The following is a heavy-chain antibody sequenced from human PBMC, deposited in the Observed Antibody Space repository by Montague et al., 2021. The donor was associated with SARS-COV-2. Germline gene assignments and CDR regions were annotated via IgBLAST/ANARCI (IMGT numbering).Heavy chain of an antibody. Sequence: SETLSLTCAVYGGSFSSSSYYWGWIRQPPGKGLEWIGSIYYSGSTYYNPSLKSRVTISVDTSKNQFSLKLSSVTAADTAVYYCARHGLAGITIFGVVTPRGGFDIWGQGTMVTVSS. CDR2: IYYSGST. CDR3: ARHGLAGITIFGVVTPRGGFDI. V-gene: IGHV4-39*01. D-gene: IGHD3-3*01. CDR1: GGSFSSSSYY. J-gene: IGHJ3*02.